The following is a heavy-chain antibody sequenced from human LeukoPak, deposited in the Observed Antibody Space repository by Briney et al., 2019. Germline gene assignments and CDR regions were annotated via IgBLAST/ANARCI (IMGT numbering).Heavy chain of an antibody. D-gene: IGHD5-12*01. CDR2: IEPSDSCT. V-gene: IGHV5-10-1*01. CDR1: GSIFTSYW. J-gene: IGHJ6*02. Sequence: GGSIVISCKGSGSIFTSYWISWARQLPGKGLEWRGRIEPSDSCTNYSPSFQGHFTISADNSISTAYLQWSSLKASDTAMYYCARLDAKFAYSGYHSRDVWGQGTTVTVSS. CDR3: ARLDAKFAYSGYHSRDV.